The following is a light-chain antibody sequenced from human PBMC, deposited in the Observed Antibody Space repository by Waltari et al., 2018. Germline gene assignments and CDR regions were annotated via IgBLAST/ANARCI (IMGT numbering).Light chain of an antibody. Sequence: EIVLTQSQATLSLSPGETATLSCRASQSIGPYLAWYQQKPGQAPRLLIYDASNRATGIPARFSGSGSGTDFTLTISSLEPEDFAVYYCQQRSAWPLSFGQGTRLEIK. J-gene: IGKJ5*01. CDR1: QSIGPY. CDR2: DAS. CDR3: QQRSAWPLS. V-gene: IGKV3-11*01.